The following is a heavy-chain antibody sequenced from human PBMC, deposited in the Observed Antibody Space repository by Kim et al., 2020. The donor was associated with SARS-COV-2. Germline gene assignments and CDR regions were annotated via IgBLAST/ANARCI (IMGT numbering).Heavy chain of an antibody. D-gene: IGHD3-3*01. V-gene: IGHV3-15*01. CDR1: GFTFSNAW. Sequence: GGSLRLSCAASGFTFSNAWMSWVRQAPGKGLEWVGRIKSKTDGGTTDYAAPVKGRFTISRDDSKNTLYLQMNSLKTEDTAVYYCTTGPEQYYDFWSGYLIGHSAQAEYFQHWGQGTLVTVSS. CDR3: TTGPEQYYDFWSGYLIGHSAQAEYFQH. J-gene: IGHJ1*01. CDR2: IKSKTDGGTT.